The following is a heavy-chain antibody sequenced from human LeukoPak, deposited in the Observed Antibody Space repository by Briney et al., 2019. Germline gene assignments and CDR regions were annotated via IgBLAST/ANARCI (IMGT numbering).Heavy chain of an antibody. D-gene: IGHD1-26*01. J-gene: IGHJ3*02. CDR1: GYRFTNYW. Sequence: GESLKISCKGSGYRFTNYWIGWVRQMPGKGLEWMRIMYPGDSDIRYSPSFQGLVTISADNSISTAYLQWTSLKASDTAMYYCARPSGTYYRAAFDIWGQGTMVTVSS. V-gene: IGHV5-51*01. CDR2: MYPGDSDI. CDR3: ARPSGTYYRAAFDI.